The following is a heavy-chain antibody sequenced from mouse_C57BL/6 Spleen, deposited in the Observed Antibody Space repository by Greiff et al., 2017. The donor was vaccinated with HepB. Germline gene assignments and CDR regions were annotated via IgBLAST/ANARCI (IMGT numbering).Heavy chain of an antibody. CDR3: ARSDDGYYGAY. CDR1: GYTFTDYN. Sequence: EVKLVESGPELVKPGASVKMSCKASGYTFTDYNMHWVKQSHGKSLEWIGYINPNNGGTSYNQKFKGKATLTVNKSSSTAYMELRSLTSEDSAVYYCARSDDGYYGAYWGQGTLVTVSA. D-gene: IGHD2-3*01. V-gene: IGHV1-22*01. J-gene: IGHJ3*01. CDR2: INPNNGGT.